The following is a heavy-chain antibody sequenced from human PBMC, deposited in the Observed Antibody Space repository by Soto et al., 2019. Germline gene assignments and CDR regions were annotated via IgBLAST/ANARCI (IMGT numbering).Heavy chain of an antibody. CDR1: EFTFDAYA. Sequence: EVQLVESGGGLVEPGRSLRLSCQASEFTFDAYAMLWVRQAPGKGLEWVSGSSWNSGSLLYADSVKGRFTISRYNANHSLYLQMNILRSDDTAFYYCAKARVDSGMVTAFDYWGQGTLVTVSP. CDR2: SSWNSGSL. CDR3: AKARVDSGMVTAFDY. J-gene: IGHJ4*02. V-gene: IGHV3-9*01. D-gene: IGHD5-18*01.